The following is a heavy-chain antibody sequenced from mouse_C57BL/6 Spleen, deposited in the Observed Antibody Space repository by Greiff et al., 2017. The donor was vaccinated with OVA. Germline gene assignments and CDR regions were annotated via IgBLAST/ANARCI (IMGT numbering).Heavy chain of an antibody. Sequence: LVKPGDSVKISCKASGYSFTGYFMNWVMQSHGKSLEWIGRINPYNGDTFYNQKFKGKATLTVDKSSSTAHMELRSLTSEDSAVYYCARSGGYDYDAVYFDVWGTGTTVTVSS. D-gene: IGHD2-4*01. CDR1: GYSFTGYF. CDR2: INPYNGDT. V-gene: IGHV1-20*01. J-gene: IGHJ1*03. CDR3: ARSGGYDYDAVYFDV.